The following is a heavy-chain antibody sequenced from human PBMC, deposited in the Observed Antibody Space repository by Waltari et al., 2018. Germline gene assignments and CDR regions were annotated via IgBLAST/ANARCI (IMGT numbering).Heavy chain of an antibody. D-gene: IGHD1-26*01. J-gene: IGHJ5*02. CDR2: IYYSGST. Sequence: QVQLQESGPGLVKPSETLSLTCTVSGGSISSSSYYWGWIRQPPGKGLEWIGSIYYSGSTYYNPSLKSRVTISVDTSKNQFSLKLSSVTAADTAVYYCAREGLREDWFDPWGQGTLVTVSS. CDR3: AREGLREDWFDP. V-gene: IGHV4-39*07. CDR1: GGSISSSSYY.